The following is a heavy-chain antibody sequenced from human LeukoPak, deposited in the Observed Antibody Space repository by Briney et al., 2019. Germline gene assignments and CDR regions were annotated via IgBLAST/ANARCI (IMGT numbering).Heavy chain of an antibody. J-gene: IGHJ4*02. Sequence: GGSLRLSCAASGFTFSRYWMHWVRQAPGKGLMWVSRISPDGSTTLYADSVKGRFTISRDNAKNSVYLQLNSLRAEDTAVYFCARDPLVTSGNFDYWGQGTLVTVSS. CDR3: ARDPLVTSGNFDY. CDR2: ISPDGSTT. D-gene: IGHD3-10*01. V-gene: IGHV3-74*03. CDR1: GFTFSRYW.